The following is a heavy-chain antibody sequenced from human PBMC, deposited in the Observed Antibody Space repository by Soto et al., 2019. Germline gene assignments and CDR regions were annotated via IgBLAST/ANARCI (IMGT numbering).Heavy chain of an antibody. V-gene: IGHV4-34*01. D-gene: IGHD6-13*01. J-gene: IGHJ4*02. Sequence: PSETLSLTCAVYGGSFSGYYWSWIRQPPGKGLEWIGEINHSGSTNYNPSLKSRVTISVDTSKNQFSLKLSSVTAADTAVYYCARGISGRGSSNDYWGQGTLVTVSS. CDR3: ARGISGRGSSNDY. CDR2: INHSGST. CDR1: GGSFSGYY.